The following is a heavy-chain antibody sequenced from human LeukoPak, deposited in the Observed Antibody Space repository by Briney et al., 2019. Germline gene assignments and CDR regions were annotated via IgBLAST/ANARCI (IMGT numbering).Heavy chain of an antibody. V-gene: IGHV3-74*01. CDR3: ARGGSYLSAFDI. J-gene: IGHJ3*02. D-gene: IGHD1-26*01. Sequence: GGSLRLSCAASGFTFSSYWMHWVRQAPGKGLVWVSRIDTDGSSTSYADSVKGRFTISRDNAKNTLYLQMNSLRAEDTAVYYCARGGSYLSAFDIWGQGTMVTVSS. CDR2: IDTDGSST. CDR1: GFTFSSYW.